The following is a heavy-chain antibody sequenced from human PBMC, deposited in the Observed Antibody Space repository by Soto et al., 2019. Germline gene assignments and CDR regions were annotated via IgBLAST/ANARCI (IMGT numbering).Heavy chain of an antibody. V-gene: IGHV3-23*01. J-gene: IGHJ4*02. Sequence: GGSLRLSCAGPGFTFSSFALSWLRQAPGKGLEWVSGITRSGDTSYYADSVKGRFIVSRDNSKNTLDLQMNSLRAEDTAVYYCAIGGVFCSRDLCSDYWGQGTQVIVSS. CDR3: AIGGVFCSRDLCSDY. CDR1: GFTFSSFA. CDR2: ITRSGDTS. D-gene: IGHD2-8*02.